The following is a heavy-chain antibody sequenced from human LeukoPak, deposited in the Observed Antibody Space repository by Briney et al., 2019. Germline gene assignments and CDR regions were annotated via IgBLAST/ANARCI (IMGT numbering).Heavy chain of an antibody. D-gene: IGHD3-10*01. Sequence: GGSLRLSCAASGFTFSSYAMHWVRQAPGKGLEWVAVISYDGSNKYYADSVKGRFTISRDNSKNTLYLQMNSLRAEDTAVYYCARDLLSRGDYWGQGTLVTVSS. CDR1: GFTFSSYA. J-gene: IGHJ4*02. CDR2: ISYDGSNK. V-gene: IGHV3-30*04. CDR3: ARDLLSRGDY.